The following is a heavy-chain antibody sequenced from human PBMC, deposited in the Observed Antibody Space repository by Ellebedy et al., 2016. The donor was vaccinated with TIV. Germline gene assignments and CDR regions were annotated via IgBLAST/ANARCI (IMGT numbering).Heavy chain of an antibody. CDR3: ARVIFRGGTGRHAFDI. Sequence: ASVKVSCKASGYTFTDYYMHWVRQAPGEGLEWMGWVNPDSGGTNYAQKFQGRVTMTGDTSISTAYMDLSSLRSEDTAVYYCARVIFRGGTGRHAFDIWGQGTMVSVSS. V-gene: IGHV1-2*02. D-gene: IGHD2-15*01. CDR2: VNPDSGGT. CDR1: GYTFTDYY. J-gene: IGHJ3*02.